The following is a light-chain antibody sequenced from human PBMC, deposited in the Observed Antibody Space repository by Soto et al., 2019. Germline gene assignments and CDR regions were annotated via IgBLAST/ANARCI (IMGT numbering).Light chain of an antibody. CDR3: QKYNRTPRT. Sequence: DIQMTQSPSSLSASVGDRVTITCRASQDISGHLAWYQQKAGKVPKLLIAEASSLQSGVPSRFSGSGSGTDFTLTITSLQPEDVATYYCQKYNRTPRTFGQGTKVELK. V-gene: IGKV1-27*01. CDR1: QDISGH. CDR2: EAS. J-gene: IGKJ1*01.